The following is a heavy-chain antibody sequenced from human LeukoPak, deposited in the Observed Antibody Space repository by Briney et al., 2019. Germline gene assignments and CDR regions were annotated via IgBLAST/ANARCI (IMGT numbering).Heavy chain of an antibody. D-gene: IGHD2-15*01. CDR1: GFTFSNAW. Sequence: GGSLRLSCAASGFTFSNAWMSWVRQAPGKGLEWVSVIYSGGSTYYADSVKGRFTISRDNSKNTLYLQMNSLRAEDTAVYYCARAGVGYCSGGSCYSGYYYYGMDVWGQGTTVTVSS. CDR2: IYSGGST. J-gene: IGHJ6*02. V-gene: IGHV3-53*01. CDR3: ARAGVGYCSGGSCYSGYYYYGMDV.